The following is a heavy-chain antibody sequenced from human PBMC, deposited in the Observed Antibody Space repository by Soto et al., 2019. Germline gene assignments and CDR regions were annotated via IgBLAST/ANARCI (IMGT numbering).Heavy chain of an antibody. CDR1: GASISGFY. J-gene: IGHJ5*02. V-gene: IGHV4-4*07. CDR3: VRDGTKTLRDWFDP. D-gene: IGHD1-1*01. CDR2: IYATGTT. Sequence: SETPSLTCTVSGASISGFYWSWIRKSAGKGLEWIGRIYATGTTDYNPSLKSRVMMSVDTSKKQFSLKLRSVTAADTAVYYCVRDGTKTLRDWFDPWGQGISVTVSS.